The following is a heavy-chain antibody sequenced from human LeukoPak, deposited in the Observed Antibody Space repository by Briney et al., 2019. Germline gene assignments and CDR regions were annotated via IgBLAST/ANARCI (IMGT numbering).Heavy chain of an antibody. CDR2: IYTSGST. D-gene: IGHD2-2*01. CDR1: GGSISSYY. CDR3: ARGGCSSTTCYYYYCYMDV. J-gene: IGHJ6*03. V-gene: IGHV4-4*07. Sequence: PSETLSLTCTVSGGSISSYYWSWIRQPAGRGLEGIGRIYTSGSTNYNPSLKSRVTMSVDTSKNQFSLKLSSVPAADTAVYYCARGGCSSTTCYYYYCYMDVWGKGATVTVSS.